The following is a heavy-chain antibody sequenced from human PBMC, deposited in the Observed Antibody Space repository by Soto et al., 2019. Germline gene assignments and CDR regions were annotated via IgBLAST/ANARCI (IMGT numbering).Heavy chain of an antibody. CDR3: ARFFGSGFDY. J-gene: IGHJ4*02. V-gene: IGHV3-48*02. D-gene: IGHD6-19*01. Sequence: EVQQEESGGGLVQPGGSLRLSCVASGFTISTDSMNWVRQAPGKGLEWVAHISTSGATRYYADSVKGRFTISRDNAKTSLYLQMDSLRNEDTAVYYCARFFGSGFDYWGQGTLVTVSS. CDR1: GFTISTDS. CDR2: ISTSGATR.